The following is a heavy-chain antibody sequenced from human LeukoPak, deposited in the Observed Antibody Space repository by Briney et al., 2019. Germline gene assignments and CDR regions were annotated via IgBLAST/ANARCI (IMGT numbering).Heavy chain of an antibody. CDR3: ARHSSVAAVDY. D-gene: IGHD6-19*01. CDR2: IYYSAST. Sequence: GSLRLSCAASGFTFRSYAMHWVRQPPGKGLEWIGSIYYSASTYYNPSLKSRVTISVDTSKNQFSPKLNSVTAADTAVYYCARHSSVAAVDYWGQGTLVTVSS. J-gene: IGHJ4*02. V-gene: IGHV4-39*01. CDR1: GFTFRSYAMH.